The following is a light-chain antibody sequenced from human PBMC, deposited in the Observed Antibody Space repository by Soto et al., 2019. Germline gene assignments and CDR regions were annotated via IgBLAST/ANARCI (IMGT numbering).Light chain of an antibody. CDR3: QHYYNLPIT. V-gene: IGKV1-33*01. CDR1: QGISNY. Sequence: IQMTQSPSSLSASIGDRVTITCQASQGISNYLNWYQQKPGKAPKLLIFDASNLEAGVPSRFSGSGSGTDFTFTISSLQPEDIATYYGQHYYNLPITFGQGTLLEIK. J-gene: IGKJ5*01. CDR2: DAS.